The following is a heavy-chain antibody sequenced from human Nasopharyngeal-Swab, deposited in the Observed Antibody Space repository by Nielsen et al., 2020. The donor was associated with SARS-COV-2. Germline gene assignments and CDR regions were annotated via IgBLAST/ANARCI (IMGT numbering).Heavy chain of an antibody. D-gene: IGHD3-3*01. J-gene: IGHJ6*03. CDR3: ARARGINLGLGVVGDMDV. CDR2: IGTEGDT. CDR1: GLPFSAYG. V-gene: IGHV3-13*01. Sequence: GESLKISCAAAGLPFSAYGMHWVRQVTVKGLEWVSSIGTEGDTHYPDSVKGRFTISRENAKSSLYLQMNIVRAEDTGVYYCARARGINLGLGVVGDMDVWGKGTTVTVSS.